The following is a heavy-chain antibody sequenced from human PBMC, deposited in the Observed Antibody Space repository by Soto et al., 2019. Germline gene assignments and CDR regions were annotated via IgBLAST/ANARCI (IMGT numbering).Heavy chain of an antibody. V-gene: IGHV3-7*01. CDR2: IKQDGSEK. D-gene: IGHD3-10*01. CDR1: GFTFSSYW. J-gene: IGHJ6*02. Sequence: GGSLRLSCAASGFTFSSYWMSWVRQAPGKGLEWVANIKQDGSEKYYVDSVKGRFTISRDNAKNSLYLQMNSLRAEDAAVYYCAREIWDLRGVINYYYYGMDDWGQGTTVTVSS. CDR3: AREIWDLRGVINYYYYGMDD.